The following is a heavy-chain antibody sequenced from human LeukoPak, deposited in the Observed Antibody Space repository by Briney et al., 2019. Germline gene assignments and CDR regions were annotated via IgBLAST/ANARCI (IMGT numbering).Heavy chain of an antibody. Sequence: GGSLRLSCAASGFTVSNYAMTWVRQAPGRGLEWVSTISGSGVSTYYADSVKGRFTISRDSSKNTLCLQMTSLRAGDTAVYYCAKGAGYEYYGVDVWGQGTTVTVSS. CDR3: AKGAGYEYYGVDV. CDR2: ISGSGVST. CDR1: GFTVSNYA. J-gene: IGHJ6*02. V-gene: IGHV3-23*01.